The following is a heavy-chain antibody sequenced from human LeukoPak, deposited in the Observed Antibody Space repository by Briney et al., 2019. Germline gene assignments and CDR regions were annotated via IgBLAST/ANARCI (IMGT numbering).Heavy chain of an antibody. CDR1: GYTFTSYG. Sequence: ASVKVSCKASGYTFTSYGISWVRQAPGQGLEWMGWISTYNGDTNYAQNLQGRVTMTTDTSTSTAYMDLSSLRSDDTAVYYCAREIYGRFDNWGQGTLVTVSS. CDR3: AREIYGRFDN. J-gene: IGHJ4*02. D-gene: IGHD2-15*01. CDR2: ISTYNGDT. V-gene: IGHV1-18*01.